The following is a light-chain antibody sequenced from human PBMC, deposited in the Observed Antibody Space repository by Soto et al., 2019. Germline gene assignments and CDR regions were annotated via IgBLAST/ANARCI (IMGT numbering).Light chain of an antibody. CDR1: QGIRKG. CDR3: LQDYNYPRT. CDR2: APS. Sequence: AIQMTQSPSSLSASVGDRVTITCRASQGIRKGLGWYQVKPGKAPKLLIFAPSTFPRGVPSRFSGSASGTDFTLTTSSLQPEDFATYSCLQDYNYPRTFGQGDQGGYQ. V-gene: IGKV1-6*01. J-gene: IGKJ1*01.